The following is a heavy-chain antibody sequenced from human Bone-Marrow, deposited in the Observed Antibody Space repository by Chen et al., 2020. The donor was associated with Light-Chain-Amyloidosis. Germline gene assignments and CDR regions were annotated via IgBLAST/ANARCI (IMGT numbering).Heavy chain of an antibody. CDR2: ICGRGGSG. CDR3: AKDISYDGMLPGYPADACDI. Sequence: EVQLVESGGGLLQRGGSLRLSCAASGFAFSSYAMSWVRQAPGKGLAWVSSICGRGGSGYYVDSVTGRLTISRGNSKSALFLQMKRLRAEDTSVYYCAKDISYDGMLPGYPADACDIWGRGTMVTVSS. CDR1: GFAFSSYA. D-gene: IGHD3-9*01. V-gene: IGHV3-23*04. J-gene: IGHJ3*02.